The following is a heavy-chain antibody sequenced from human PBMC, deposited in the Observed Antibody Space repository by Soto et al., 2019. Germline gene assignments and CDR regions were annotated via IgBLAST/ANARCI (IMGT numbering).Heavy chain of an antibody. CDR2: IHYSGST. D-gene: IGHD3-10*01. CDR1: GVSVSNHNYY. V-gene: IGHV4-61*01. CDR3: ASYTSGRSGPALDV. J-gene: IGHJ6*02. Sequence: PSETLSLTCTVSGVSVSNHNYYWTWIRQPPGKGPEWVGYIHYSGSTNHNPSLKSRVTMSVDTAKNQFSLELTSVTAADTAVYYCASYTSGRSGPALDVWGQGTTVTVSS.